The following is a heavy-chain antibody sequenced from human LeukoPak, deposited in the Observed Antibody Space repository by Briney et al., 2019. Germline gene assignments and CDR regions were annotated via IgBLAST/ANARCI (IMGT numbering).Heavy chain of an antibody. V-gene: IGHV4-31*03. J-gene: IGHJ4*02. CDR3: ARVSVNYFDY. Sequence: PSETLSLTCTDSGGSISSGGYYWSWIRQHPGKGLEWIGYIYYSGSTYYNPSLKSRVTISVDTSKNQFSLKLSSVTAADTAVYYCARVSVNYFDYWGQGTLVTVSS. CDR2: IYYSGST. CDR1: GGSISSGGYY.